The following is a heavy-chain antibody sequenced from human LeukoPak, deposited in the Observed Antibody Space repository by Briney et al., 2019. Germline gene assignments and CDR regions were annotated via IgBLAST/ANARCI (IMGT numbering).Heavy chain of an antibody. CDR3: ARADIVVVPAASYWYFDL. CDR2: IYYSGST. D-gene: IGHD2-2*01. V-gene: IGHV4-59*08. Sequence: SETLSLTCTVSGGSMSSYYWSWIRQPPGKGLEWIGYIYYSGSTNYNPSLKSRVTISVDTSKNQFSLKLSSVTAADTAVYYCARADIVVVPAASYWYFDLWGRGTLVTVSS. CDR1: GGSMSSYY. J-gene: IGHJ2*01.